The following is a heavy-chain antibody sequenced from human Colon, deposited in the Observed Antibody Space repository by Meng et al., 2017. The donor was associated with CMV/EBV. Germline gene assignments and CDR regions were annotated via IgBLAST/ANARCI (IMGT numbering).Heavy chain of an antibody. D-gene: IGHD2-2*01. Sequence: GESLKISCAASGFTFSSYGMHWVRQAPGKGLEWVAFIRYDGSNKYYADSVKGRFTISRDNSKNTLYLQMNSLRAEDTAVYYCAREDIEVVSDRYYYYYGMDVWGQGTTVTVSS. CDR3: AREDIEVVSDRYYYYYGMDV. J-gene: IGHJ6*02. V-gene: IGHV3-30*02. CDR2: IRYDGSNK. CDR1: GFTFSSYG.